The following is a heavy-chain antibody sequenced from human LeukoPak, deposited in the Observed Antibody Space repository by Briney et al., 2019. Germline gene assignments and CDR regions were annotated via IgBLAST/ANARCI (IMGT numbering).Heavy chain of an antibody. CDR3: ARDGEAIEAGYGDYVSEGGATDY. CDR2: INPSGGST. CDR1: GYTFTSYY. V-gene: IGHV1-46*01. J-gene: IGHJ4*02. Sequence: EASVKVSCKASGYTFTSYYMHWVRQAPGQGLEWMGIINPSGGSTSYAQKFQGRVTMTRDMSTSTVYMELSSLRSEDTAVYYCARDGEAIEAGYGDYVSEGGATDYWGQGTLVTVSS. D-gene: IGHD4-17*01.